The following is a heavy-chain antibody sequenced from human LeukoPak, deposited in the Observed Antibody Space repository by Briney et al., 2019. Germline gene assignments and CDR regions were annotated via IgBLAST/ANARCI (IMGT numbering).Heavy chain of an antibody. J-gene: IGHJ4*02. V-gene: IGHV4-4*07. D-gene: IGHD1-26*01. CDR2: IYSSGST. Sequence: SETLSLTCTVSGGSISGYFWAWIRRPAGKGLEWIGRIYSSGSTNYNLSLKSRVTMSVDTSKNQFSLRLTSVTAADTAVYYCAREARGGSTYFDNWGQGTLVTVSS. CDR1: GGSISGYF. CDR3: AREARGGSTYFDN.